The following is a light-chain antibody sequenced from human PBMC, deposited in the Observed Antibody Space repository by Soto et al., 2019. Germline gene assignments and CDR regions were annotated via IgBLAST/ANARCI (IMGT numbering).Light chain of an antibody. Sequence: EIVLTQSPGTLSLSPGERATLSCRASQSVSSSIYLAWYQQKPGQAPRLLIYGASSRATGIPDRFSGSGSGTDFTLTISRLEPEDFAVYYCHQYGSALTFGGGTKVEIK. CDR1: QSVSSSIY. J-gene: IGKJ4*01. CDR3: HQYGSALT. V-gene: IGKV3-20*01. CDR2: GAS.